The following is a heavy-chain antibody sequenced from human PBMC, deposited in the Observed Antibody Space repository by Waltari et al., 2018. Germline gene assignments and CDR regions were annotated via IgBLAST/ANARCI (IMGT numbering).Heavy chain of an antibody. D-gene: IGHD2-2*02. CDR3: AKDAFGNTYLDF. J-gene: IGHJ4*02. CDR1: GFTFRNFG. CDR2: IRFDGSDK. V-gene: IGHV3-30*02. Sequence: QVNLVASGGGVVQPGGSLRLSCPPPGFTFRNFGMHWVRQAPGKGLEWVALIRFDGSDKFYADSVRGRFTISRDNSARTLYLDMDSLRLDDTAMYYCAKDAFGNTYLDFWGQGTLVTVSS.